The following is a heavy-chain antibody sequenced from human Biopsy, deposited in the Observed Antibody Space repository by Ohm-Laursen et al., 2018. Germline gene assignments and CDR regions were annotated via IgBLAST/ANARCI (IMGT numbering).Heavy chain of an antibody. V-gene: IGHV3-23*01. D-gene: IGHD2-21*02. CDR3: SKLGGDPAPFDRASDV. CDR1: GFTFRNYA. CDR2: IGGGGSPT. J-gene: IGHJ3*01. Sequence: SLRLSCAASGFTFRNYALTWVRQAPGKVLEWDSAIGGGGSPTLYADSVKGRFTISRDDSKNTLYLQMNSLRVEDTAVYFCSKLGGDPAPFDRASDVWSRGTKVTVSS.